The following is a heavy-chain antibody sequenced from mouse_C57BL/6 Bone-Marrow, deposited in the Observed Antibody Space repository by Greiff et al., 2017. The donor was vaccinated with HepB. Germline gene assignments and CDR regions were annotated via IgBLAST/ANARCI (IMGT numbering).Heavy chain of an antibody. CDR3: ARGGMNPYYAMDD. J-gene: IGHJ4*01. V-gene: IGHV5-4*01. D-gene: IGHD2-10*02. CDR2: ISDGGSYT. Sequence: EVQGVESGGGLVKPGGSLKLSCAASGFTFSSYAMSWVRQTPEKRLEWVATISDGGSYTYKHNNEKGRYTITRENAKNHRYMKKSHLKSEDTDKYYWARGGMNPYYAMDDWGEGTSGTVSS. CDR1: GFTFSSYA.